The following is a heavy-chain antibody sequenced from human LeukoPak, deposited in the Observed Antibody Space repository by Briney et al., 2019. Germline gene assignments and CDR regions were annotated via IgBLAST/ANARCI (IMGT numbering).Heavy chain of an antibody. J-gene: IGHJ4*02. CDR1: GFTFSSYG. D-gene: IGHD1-14*01. Sequence: GGSLRLSCAASGFTFSSYGMRWVRQAPGKGLEWVAVISYDGSNKYYADSVKGRFTISRDNSKNTLYLQMNSLRAEDTAVYYCAKDYHSYYFDYWGQGTLVTVSS. CDR2: ISYDGSNK. V-gene: IGHV3-30*18. CDR3: AKDYHSYYFDY.